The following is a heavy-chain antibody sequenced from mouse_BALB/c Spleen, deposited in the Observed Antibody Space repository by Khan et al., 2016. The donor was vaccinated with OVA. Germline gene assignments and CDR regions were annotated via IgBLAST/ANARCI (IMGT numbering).Heavy chain of an antibody. J-gene: IGHJ4*01. D-gene: IGHD1-1*01. CDR3: AMENYYGRTCYAMDY. CDR2: IAPGSGSS. CDR1: GYTFTSYW. V-gene: IGHV1S41*01. Sequence: DLVKPGASVKLSYKASGYTFTSYWINWIKQRPGQGLEWIGRIAPGSGSSYYNEMFKGKATLTVDTSSSTAYIQLSSLSSEDSAVYFCAMENYYGRTCYAMDYWGQGTSVTVSS.